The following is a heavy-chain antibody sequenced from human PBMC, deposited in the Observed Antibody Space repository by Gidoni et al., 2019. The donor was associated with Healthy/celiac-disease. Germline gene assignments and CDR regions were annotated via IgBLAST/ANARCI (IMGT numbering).Heavy chain of an antibody. Sequence: QVQRQESGPGLVRPSGTLSLTCAVSGGSSSRRYWWSWVRQPPGKGLEWIGEIYHSGSTNYNPSVKSRVTISVDKSKTQFSLKLSSVTAADTAVYYCARDTHAISSHPFFDYWGQGTLVTVSS. V-gene: IGHV4-4*02. CDR2: IYHSGST. J-gene: IGHJ4*02. CDR3: ARDTHAISSHPFFDY. D-gene: IGHD6-13*01. CDR1: GGSSSRRYW.